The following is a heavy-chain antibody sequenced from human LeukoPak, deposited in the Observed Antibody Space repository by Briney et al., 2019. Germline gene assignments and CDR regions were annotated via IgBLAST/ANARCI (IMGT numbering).Heavy chain of an antibody. Sequence: PGGSLRLSCAASGFTFSSYWMHWVRQAPGKGLVCLSRINSDGSSISYADSVKGRFTISRDNAKNTLYLQMNSLRAEDTAVYYCARVGRYSYGYDPVCYWGQGPLVTVSS. CDR3: ARVGRYSYGYDPVCY. CDR1: GFTFSSYW. V-gene: IGHV3-74*01. CDR2: INSDGSSI. D-gene: IGHD5-18*01. J-gene: IGHJ4*02.